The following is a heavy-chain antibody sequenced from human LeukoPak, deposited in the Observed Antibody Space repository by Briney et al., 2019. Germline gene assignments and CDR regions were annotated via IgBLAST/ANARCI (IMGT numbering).Heavy chain of an antibody. CDR1: GYTFTSYA. CDR2: INTNTGNP. CDR3: AQSLLPEEAGESDY. J-gene: IGHJ4*02. D-gene: IGHD3-10*01. Sequence: ASVKVSCKASGYTFTSYAMNWVRQAPGQGLEWMGWINTNTGNPTYAQGFTGRFVFSLDTSVSTAYLQISSLKAEDTAVYYCAQSLLPEEAGESDYWGQGTLVTVSS. V-gene: IGHV7-4-1*02.